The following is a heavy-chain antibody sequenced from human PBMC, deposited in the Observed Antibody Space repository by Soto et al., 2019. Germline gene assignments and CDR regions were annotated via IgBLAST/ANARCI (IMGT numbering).Heavy chain of an antibody. J-gene: IGHJ4*02. V-gene: IGHV3-21*01. D-gene: IGHD1-1*01. CDR1: AFTFGSHT. CDR2: IDSGGSRT. Sequence: EAHLVESGGGLVKPGGSLRLSCEASAFTFGSHTMNWGRQAPGKGLEWVSSIDSGGSRTFYADTVKGRFTISRDNAKNSLFLQINSLRAEDTAVYFCTREVQPGVRREYDYWGQGTLVTVSS. CDR3: TREVQPGVRREYDY.